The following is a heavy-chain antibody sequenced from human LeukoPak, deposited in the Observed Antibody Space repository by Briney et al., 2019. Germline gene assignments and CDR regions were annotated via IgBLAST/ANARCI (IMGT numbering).Heavy chain of an antibody. CDR2: IYYSGST. Sequence: SETLSLTCTVSGGSISSSSYYWGWIRQPPGKGLEWIGSIYYSGSTYYNPSLKSRVTISVDTSKNQFSLKLSSVTAADTAVYYCARDSQQWLVTHLDYWGQGTLVTVSS. J-gene: IGHJ4*02. CDR3: ARDSQQWLVTHLDY. V-gene: IGHV4-39*07. CDR1: GGSISSSSYY. D-gene: IGHD6-19*01.